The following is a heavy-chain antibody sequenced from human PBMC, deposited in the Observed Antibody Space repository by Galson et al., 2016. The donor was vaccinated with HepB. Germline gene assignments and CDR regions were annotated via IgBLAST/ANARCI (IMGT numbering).Heavy chain of an antibody. CDR3: ARHRSPGSPDAFDI. D-gene: IGHD3-10*01. V-gene: IGHV5-51*01. CDR1: GYSFTSYW. J-gene: IGHJ3*02. CDR2: VFPGDSDS. Sequence: QSGAEVKKPEESLTISCQGSGYSFTSYWIGWVRQMPGKGLEWMGIVFPGDSDSRYSPSFQGQVTISVDKSISTAYLQWSSLKASDTAMYYCARHRSPGSPDAFDIWGQGTLVTVSS.